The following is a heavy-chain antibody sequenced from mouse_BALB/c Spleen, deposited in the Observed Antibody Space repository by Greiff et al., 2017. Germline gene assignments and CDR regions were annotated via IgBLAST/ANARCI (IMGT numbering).Heavy chain of an antibody. CDR2: IYWDDDK. Sequence: QVTLKESGPGILQPSQTLSLTCSFSGFSLSTSGMGVSWIRQPSGKGLEWLVHIYWDDDKRYNPSLKSRLTISKDTSSNQVFLKITSVDTADTATYYCARRGPTVVDWYFDVWGAGTTVTVSS. V-gene: IGHV8-12*01. D-gene: IGHD1-1*01. CDR3: ARRGPTVVDWYFDV. J-gene: IGHJ1*01. CDR1: GFSLSTSGMG.